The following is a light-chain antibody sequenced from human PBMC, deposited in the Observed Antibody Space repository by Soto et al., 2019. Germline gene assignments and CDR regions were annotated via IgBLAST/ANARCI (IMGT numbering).Light chain of an antibody. CDR2: GAS. CDR3: QQYGSSLVT. J-gene: IGKJ4*01. Sequence: EIVLTQSPGTLSLSPGEGGTLSCRASQSGSSSYLAWYQQKPGQAPRLLIYGASSRATGIPDRFSGSGSGTDFTLTITRLEPEDLAVYYCQQYGSSLVTFGGGTKVEIK. CDR1: QSGSSSY. V-gene: IGKV3-20*01.